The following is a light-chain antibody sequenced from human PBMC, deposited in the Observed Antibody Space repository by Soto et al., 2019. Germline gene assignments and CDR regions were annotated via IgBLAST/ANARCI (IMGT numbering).Light chain of an antibody. J-gene: IGLJ2*01. CDR1: SSNIGAGYD. CDR2: GNS. V-gene: IGLV1-40*01. Sequence: QSVLTQPPSVSGAPGQRVTIYCTGSSSNIGAGYDVHWYQQLPGTAPKLLIYGNSNRPSGVPDRFSGSKSGTSASLAITGLRAEDEADYYCQSYDSSLSGVVFGGGTKLTVL. CDR3: QSYDSSLSGVV.